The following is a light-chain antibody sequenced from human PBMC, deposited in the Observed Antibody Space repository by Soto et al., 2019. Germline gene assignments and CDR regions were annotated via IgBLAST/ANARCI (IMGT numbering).Light chain of an antibody. J-gene: IGKJ2*01. CDR1: QSVSSSY. Sequence: EIVMTQSPATLSLSPGERATLSCRASQSVSSSYLSWYQQKPGQSPRLLIYGASTRATGIPARFSGSGSWTDITLTISSLQPEDFAVYYSHPDYNFLFTFGQGTKLEIK. V-gene: IGKV3D-7*01. CDR3: HPDYNFLFT. CDR2: GAS.